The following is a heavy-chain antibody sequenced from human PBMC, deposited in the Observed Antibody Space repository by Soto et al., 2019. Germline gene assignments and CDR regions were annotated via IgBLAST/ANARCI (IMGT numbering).Heavy chain of an antibody. CDR1: GYTFTDYY. D-gene: IGHD2-21*02. CDR3: GRDSAILPGSYFDY. Sequence: QVQLVQSGAEMKEPGAAVKVSCKASGYTFTDYYIHWVRQAPGQGLEWMAWINCKTGQTHYAQKFQGRLTVTSDTSITTSHMDLSGLRFDDTATYYCGRDSAILPGSYFDYWGQGSLVSVSS. V-gene: IGHV1-2*02. CDR2: INCKTGQT. J-gene: IGHJ4*02.